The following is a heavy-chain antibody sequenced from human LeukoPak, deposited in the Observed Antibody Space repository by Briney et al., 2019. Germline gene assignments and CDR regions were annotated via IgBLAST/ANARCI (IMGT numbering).Heavy chain of an antibody. CDR3: AKASLDY. J-gene: IGHJ4*02. Sequence: PGGSLSLACAASGLSFADYAMDWVRQAPGRGLEWVSCISWNSAIVGYADSVKGRFTISSDNAKNSLYLQMNSLRAEDTVLYYCAKASLDYWGQGTLVTVSS. CDR2: ISWNSAIV. CDR1: GLSFADYA. V-gene: IGHV3-9*01.